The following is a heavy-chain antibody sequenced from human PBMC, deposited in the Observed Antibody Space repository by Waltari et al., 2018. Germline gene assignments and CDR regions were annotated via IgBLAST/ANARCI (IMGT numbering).Heavy chain of an antibody. D-gene: IGHD6-6*01. V-gene: IGHV3-66*01. CDR1: GFTVSSND. J-gene: IGHJ4*02. CDR3: ARSYSSSYYFDY. Sequence: EVQLVESGGGLVQPGGSLRLSCAASGFTVSSNDMSWVRQAPGKGLECVSVIYSGGSTYYADSVKGRFTISRDNSKNTLYLQMNSLRAEDTAVYYCARSYSSSYYFDYWGQGTLVTVSS. CDR2: IYSGGST.